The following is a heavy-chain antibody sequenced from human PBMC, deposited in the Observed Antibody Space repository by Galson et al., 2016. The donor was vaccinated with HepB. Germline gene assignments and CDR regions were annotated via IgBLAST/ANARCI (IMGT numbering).Heavy chain of an antibody. D-gene: IGHD5-24*01. CDR3: ASAPTITTIWDS. CDR1: GITVTRNY. Sequence: SLRLSCAASGITVTRNYISWVRQAPGKGLEWVAILYSGGTAVYADSVKGRFTISRDDSKNTVDLQMNSLRVEDTAMYFCASAPTITTIWDSWGQGTLVTVSS. CDR2: LYSGGTA. V-gene: IGHV3-53*01. J-gene: IGHJ4*02.